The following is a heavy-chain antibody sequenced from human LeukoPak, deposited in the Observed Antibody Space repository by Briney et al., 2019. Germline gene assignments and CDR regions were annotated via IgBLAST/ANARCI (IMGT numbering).Heavy chain of an antibody. CDR3: AKDLILGSFDY. CDR1: GFTFSSNG. J-gene: IGHJ4*02. CDR2: IRYDGSNK. D-gene: IGHD3-16*01. V-gene: IGHV3-30*02. Sequence: GGSLRLSCAASGFTFSSNGMHWVRQAPGKGLDWVAFIRYDGSNKYYGDSVKGRFTISRDNSKNTLYLQMNSLRAEDTAVYYCAKDLILGSFDYWGQGTLVTVSS.